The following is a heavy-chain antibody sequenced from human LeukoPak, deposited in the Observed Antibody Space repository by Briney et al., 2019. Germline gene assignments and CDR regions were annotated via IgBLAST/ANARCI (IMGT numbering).Heavy chain of an antibody. CDR1: GGSISSYY. CDR3: ARASEEEEWLEYYFDY. D-gene: IGHD6-19*01. J-gene: IGHJ4*02. V-gene: IGHV4-59*12. CDR2: IYYSGST. Sequence: SETLSLTCTVSGGSISSYYWSWIRQPPGKGLEWIGYIYYSGSTNYNPSLKSRVTISVDTSKNQFSLKLSSVTAADTAVYYCARASEEEEWLEYYFDYWGQGTLVTVSS.